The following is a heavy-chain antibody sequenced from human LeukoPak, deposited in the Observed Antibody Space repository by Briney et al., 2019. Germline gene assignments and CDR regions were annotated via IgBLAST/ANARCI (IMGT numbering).Heavy chain of an antibody. Sequence: ASVKVSCKASGYTFTSYGISWVRQAPGPGLELMGWISAYNGNTNCAQKLQGRVTMTTDTSTSTAYMELRSLRSDDTAVCYCARDSPRLLWFGAPNWFDPWGQGTLVTVSS. CDR2: ISAYNGNT. CDR1: GYTFTSYG. D-gene: IGHD3-10*01. CDR3: ARDSPRLLWFGAPNWFDP. V-gene: IGHV1-18*04. J-gene: IGHJ5*02.